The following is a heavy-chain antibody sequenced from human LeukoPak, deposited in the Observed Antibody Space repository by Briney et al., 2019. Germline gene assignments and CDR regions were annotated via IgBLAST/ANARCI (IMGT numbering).Heavy chain of an antibody. CDR2: INHSGST. Sequence: PSETLSLTCAVYGGSFSDYYWSWIRQPPGKGLEWIGEINHSGSTNYNPSLKSRVTMSVDTSKNQFSLKLSSVTAADTAVYYCAREGNWNYDFWSGYYYFDYWGQGTLVTVSS. J-gene: IGHJ4*02. D-gene: IGHD3-3*01. CDR3: AREGNWNYDFWSGYYYFDY. CDR1: GGSFSDYY. V-gene: IGHV4-34*01.